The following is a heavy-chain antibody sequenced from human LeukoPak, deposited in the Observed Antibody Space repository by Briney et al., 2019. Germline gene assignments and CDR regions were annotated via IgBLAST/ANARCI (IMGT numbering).Heavy chain of an antibody. Sequence: SETLSLTCAVYGGSFSGYYWSWIRQPPGKGLEWIGEINHSGSTNYNPSLKSRVTISVDMSKNQFSLKLSSVTAADTAVYYCARGGAYYDFWSGYYTDWFDPWGQGTLVTVSS. CDR3: ARGGAYYDFWSGYYTDWFDP. CDR2: INHSGST. J-gene: IGHJ5*02. V-gene: IGHV4-34*01. CDR1: GGSFSGYY. D-gene: IGHD3-3*01.